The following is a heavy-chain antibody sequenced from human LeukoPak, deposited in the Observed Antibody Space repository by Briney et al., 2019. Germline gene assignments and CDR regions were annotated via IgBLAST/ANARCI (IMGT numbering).Heavy chain of an antibody. D-gene: IGHD6-19*01. CDR2: IIPIFGTA. V-gene: IGHV1-69*13. J-gene: IGHJ4*02. Sequence: SVKVSCTASGGTFSSYAISWVRQAPGQGLEWMGGIIPIFGTANYAQKFQGRVTITADESTSTAYMELSSLRSEDTAVYYCARGDIAVVGSFDYWGQGTLVTVSS. CDR3: ARGDIAVVGSFDY. CDR1: GGTFSSYA.